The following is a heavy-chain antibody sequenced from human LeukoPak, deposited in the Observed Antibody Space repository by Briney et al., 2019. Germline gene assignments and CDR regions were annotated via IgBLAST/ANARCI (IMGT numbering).Heavy chain of an antibody. Sequence: GGSLRLSCAASGFTFSSYAMSWVRQAPGKGLEWVSTISGSDGSTYYADSVKGRFTISRDNSKNTLHLQMNSLRAEDTAVYYCAKVGYYDFWSGYFDYWGQGTLVTVSS. CDR3: AKVGYYDFWSGYFDY. CDR2: ISGSDGST. CDR1: GFTFSSYA. V-gene: IGHV3-23*01. J-gene: IGHJ4*02. D-gene: IGHD3-3*01.